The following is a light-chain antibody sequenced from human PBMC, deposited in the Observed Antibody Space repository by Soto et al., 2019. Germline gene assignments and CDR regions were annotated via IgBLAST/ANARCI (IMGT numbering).Light chain of an antibody. Sequence: EIVMTQSPATLSVSPGERATLSCRASQSVSSYLAWYQQKPGQAPRLLIYDASNRATGIPARFSGSGSGTDFTLTIYRLEPEDFAVYYCQQYGSSPRTFGQGTKVDIK. CDR3: QQYGSSPRT. CDR1: QSVSSY. V-gene: IGKV3-20*01. CDR2: DAS. J-gene: IGKJ1*01.